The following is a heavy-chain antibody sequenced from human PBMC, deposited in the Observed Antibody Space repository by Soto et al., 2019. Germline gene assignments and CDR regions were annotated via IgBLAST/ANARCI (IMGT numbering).Heavy chain of an antibody. D-gene: IGHD3-9*01. CDR3: ARDPYNYDILTGYSPPDY. Sequence: GGSLRLSCAASGFTFRSYAMSWVRQASGKGLEWVSAISGSGAATYYAGSVRGRFTISRDNSKNTLYLQMNSLRAEDTAVYYCARDPYNYDILTGYSPPDYWGQGTLVTVSS. V-gene: IGHV3-23*01. J-gene: IGHJ4*02. CDR2: ISGSGAAT. CDR1: GFTFRSYA.